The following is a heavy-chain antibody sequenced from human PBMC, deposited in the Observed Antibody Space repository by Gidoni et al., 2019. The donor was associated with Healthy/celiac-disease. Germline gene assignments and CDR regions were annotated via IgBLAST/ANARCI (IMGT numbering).Heavy chain of an antibody. J-gene: IGHJ6*02. CDR2: IIPILGIA. V-gene: IGHV1-69*04. CDR3: ARADCSGGSCSPYYYYGMDV. Sequence: PGQGLEWMGRIIPILGIANYAQKFQGRVTITADKSTSTAYVELSSLRSEDTAVYYCARADCSGGSCSPYYYYGMDVWGQGTTVTVSS. D-gene: IGHD2-15*01.